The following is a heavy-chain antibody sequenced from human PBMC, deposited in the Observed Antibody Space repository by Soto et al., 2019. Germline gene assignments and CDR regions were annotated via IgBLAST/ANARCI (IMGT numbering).Heavy chain of an antibody. V-gene: IGHV1-69*01. CDR1: GGTFSSYA. D-gene: IGHD3-10*01. J-gene: IGHJ5*02. CDR3: ARVTSMVRGVIDNWFDP. CDR2: IIPMYGPA. Sequence: QVPLVQSGAEVKKPRSSVTVSCKASGGTFSSYAIHWVRQAPGQGLEWMGGIIPMYGPAKYAQRFQGRVTITAAVSTTTVYMELTSLTSQDTAVYYCARVTSMVRGVIDNWFDPWGHGTLVTVSS.